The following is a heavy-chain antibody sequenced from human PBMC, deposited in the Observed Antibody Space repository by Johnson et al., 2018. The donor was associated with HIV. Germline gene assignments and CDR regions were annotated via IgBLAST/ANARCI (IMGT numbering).Heavy chain of an antibody. J-gene: IGHJ3*02. CDR1: GFTFHEYA. D-gene: IGHD1-1*01. Sequence: VQLVESGGGLVQPGRSLRLTCVGSGFTFHEYAMHWVRQIPGKGLEWVSGISWNSGSVDYVDSVKGRFTISRDNAKKSLFLQMNSLRAEDTAVYYCAKDRTGFDAFDIWGQGTMVTVSS. CDR2: ISWNSGSV. V-gene: IGHV3-9*01. CDR3: AKDRTGFDAFDI.